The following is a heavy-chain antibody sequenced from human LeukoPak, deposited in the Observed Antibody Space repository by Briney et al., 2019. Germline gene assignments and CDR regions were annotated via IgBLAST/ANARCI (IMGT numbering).Heavy chain of an antibody. V-gene: IGHV3-53*01. CDR3: ARRAGAYSHPYDY. CDR2: IYSDNT. D-gene: IGHD4/OR15-4a*01. Sequence: WGSLRLSCTVSGFTVSSNSMSWVGQAPGKGLEWVSFIYSDNTHYSDSVKGRFTISRDNSKNTLYLQMNSLRAEDTAVYYCARRAGAYSHPYDYWGQGTLVTVSS. CDR1: GFTVSSNS. J-gene: IGHJ4*02.